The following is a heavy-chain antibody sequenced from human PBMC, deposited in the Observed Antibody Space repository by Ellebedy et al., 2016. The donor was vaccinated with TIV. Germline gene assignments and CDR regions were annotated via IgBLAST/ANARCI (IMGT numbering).Heavy chain of an antibody. J-gene: IGHJ4*02. CDR1: GFTFSSYS. CDR2: ISSSSSYI. V-gene: IGHV3-21*01. Sequence: GESLKISXAASGFTFSSYSMNWVRQAPGKGLEWVSSISSSSSYIYYADSVKGRFTISRDNAKNSLYLQMNSLRAEDTAVYYCARMDTAMGPFDYWGQGTLVTVSS. CDR3: ARMDTAMGPFDY. D-gene: IGHD5-18*01.